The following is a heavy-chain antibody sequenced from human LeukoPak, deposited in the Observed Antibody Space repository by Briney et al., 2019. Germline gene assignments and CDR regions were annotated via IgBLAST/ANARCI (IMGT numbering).Heavy chain of an antibody. D-gene: IGHD3-22*01. J-gene: IGHJ4*02. Sequence: SQTLSLTCAISRDSVSSNSASWNWIRQSPSRGLEWLGRTYYRSKWRNDYAVSVKSRITISPDTSKNQFSLQLNSVTPEDTAVCYCARGTGDSCKDWGLGTLVTVSS. CDR1: RDSVSSNSAS. CDR2: TYYRSKWRN. V-gene: IGHV6-1*01. CDR3: ARGTGDSCKD.